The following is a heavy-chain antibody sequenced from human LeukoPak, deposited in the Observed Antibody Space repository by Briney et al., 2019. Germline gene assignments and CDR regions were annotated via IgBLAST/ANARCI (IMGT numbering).Heavy chain of an antibody. CDR1: GGSFSGYY. D-gene: IGHD2-8*01. Sequence: SETLSLTCAVYGGSFSGYYWSWIRQPPGKGLEWIGEINHSGSTNYNPSLKSRVTISVDTSKNQFSLKLSSVTAADTAVYYCASQGYCTNGVCYLWCQGTLVTVSS. CDR3: ASQGYCTNGVCYL. CDR2: INHSGST. V-gene: IGHV4-34*01. J-gene: IGHJ5*02.